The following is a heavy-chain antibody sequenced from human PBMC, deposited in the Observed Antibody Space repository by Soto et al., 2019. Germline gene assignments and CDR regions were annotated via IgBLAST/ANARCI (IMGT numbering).Heavy chain of an antibody. V-gene: IGHV5-51*01. CDR1: GYSFTSYW. Sequence: GESLKISCKGSGYSFTSYWIGWVRQMPGKGLEWMGIIYPGDSDTRYSPSFQGQVTISADKSISTAYLQWSSLKASDTAMYYCARLSAYYDFWSGYYRAFDIWGQGTMVTVS. CDR3: ARLSAYYDFWSGYYRAFDI. CDR2: IYPGDSDT. J-gene: IGHJ3*02. D-gene: IGHD3-3*01.